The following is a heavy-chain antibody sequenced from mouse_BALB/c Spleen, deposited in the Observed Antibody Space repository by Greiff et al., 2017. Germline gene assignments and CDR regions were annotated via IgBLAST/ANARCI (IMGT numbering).Heavy chain of an antibody. J-gene: IGHJ4*01. CDR3: AREGDGYYDAMDY. D-gene: IGHD2-3*01. V-gene: IGHV5-6-5*01. CDR1: GFTFSSYA. CDR2: ISSGGST. Sequence: EVQVVESGGGLVKPGGSLKLSCAASGFTFSSYAMSWVRQTPEKRLEWVASISSGGSTYYPDSVKGRFTISRDNARNILYLQMSSLRSEDTAMYYCAREGDGYYDAMDYWGQGTSVTVSS.